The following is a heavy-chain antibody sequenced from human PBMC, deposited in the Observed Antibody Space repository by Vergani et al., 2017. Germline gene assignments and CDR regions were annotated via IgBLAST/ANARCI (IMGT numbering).Heavy chain of an antibody. CDR2: INPNSGGT. D-gene: IGHD2-2*01. CDR3: ARANSYCSSTSCHAFDI. CDR1: GYTFTGYY. Sequence: QVQLVQSGAEVKKPGASVKVSCKASGYTFTGYYIHWVRQAPGQGLEWMGWINPNSGGTNYAQKFQGRVTMTRDTSISTAYMELSRLISDDTAVYYCARANSYCSSTSCHAFDIWGQGTMVTVSS. J-gene: IGHJ3*02. V-gene: IGHV1-2*02.